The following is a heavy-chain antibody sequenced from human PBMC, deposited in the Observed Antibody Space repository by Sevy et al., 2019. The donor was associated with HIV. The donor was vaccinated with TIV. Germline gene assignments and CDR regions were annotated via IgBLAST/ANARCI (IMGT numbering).Heavy chain of an antibody. CDR1: GFTFSTYS. J-gene: IGHJ3*02. CDR2: IGFSSNYI. Sequence: GGSLRLSCSASGFTFSTYSMHWVRHAPGKGLEWVSSIGFSSNYIYYADSMKGRFTSSRDNAKNSLYLNMNSLRADDTAVYYCARGIGTTVTMWDAFDIWGQGTMVTVSS. V-gene: IGHV3-21*01. CDR3: ARGIGTTVTMWDAFDI. D-gene: IGHD4-17*01.